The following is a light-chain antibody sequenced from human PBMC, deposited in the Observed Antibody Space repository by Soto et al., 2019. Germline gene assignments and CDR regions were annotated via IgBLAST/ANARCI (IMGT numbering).Light chain of an antibody. CDR1: ESINSW. Sequence: DIQMTQSPSTLSASVGDTVTITCRASESINSWLAWHQQKPGRAPNLLIYKASSLESGVPSRFSGSGSGTEFTLTISSLQHDDFATYYCHHYNGDSRTFGQGTKLEIK. CDR2: KAS. J-gene: IGKJ2*01. CDR3: HHYNGDSRT. V-gene: IGKV1-5*03.